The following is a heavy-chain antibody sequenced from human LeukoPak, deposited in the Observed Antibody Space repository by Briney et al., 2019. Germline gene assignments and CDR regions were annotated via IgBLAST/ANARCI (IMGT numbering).Heavy chain of an antibody. Sequence: SVTVSFKASGGTFSIYAISWVRQAPGQGREWMGGIIPIFGTANYAQKFQGRVTITADESTSTAYMELSSLRSEDTAVYYCARAIEMATMWGAFDIWGQGTMVTVSS. CDR1: GGTFSIYA. V-gene: IGHV1-69*13. CDR2: IIPIFGTA. J-gene: IGHJ3*02. CDR3: ARAIEMATMWGAFDI. D-gene: IGHD5-24*01.